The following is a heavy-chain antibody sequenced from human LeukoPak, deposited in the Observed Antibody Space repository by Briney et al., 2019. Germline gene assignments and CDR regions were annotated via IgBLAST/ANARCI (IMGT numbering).Heavy chain of an antibody. CDR2: IYTSGST. Sequence: SESLSLACTVSGGSISSYYWSWIRQPAGKGLEWIGRIYTSGSTNYNPSLKSRVTMSVDTSKNQFSLKLSSVCASLTDMYPCACVYDSNRYCEYYCYLWGEGNLVPVSS. CDR3: ACVYDSNRYCEYYCYL. V-gene: IGHV4-4*07. CDR1: GGSISSYY. D-gene: IGHD3-16*02. J-gene: IGHJ4*02.